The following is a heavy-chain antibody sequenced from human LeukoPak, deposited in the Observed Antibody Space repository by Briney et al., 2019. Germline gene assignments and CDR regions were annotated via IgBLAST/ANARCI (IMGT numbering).Heavy chain of an antibody. D-gene: IGHD2-2*01. CDR3: ARYQPGSAFDI. V-gene: IGHV4-39*01. CDR2: IYYSGST. J-gene: IGHJ3*02. Sequence: PSETLSLTCTVSGGSISSSSYYWGWIRQPPGKGLEWIGSIYYSGSTYYNPSLKSRVTISVETSKNQYSLKLSPVTAAHTAVYSCARYQPGSAFDIWGQGTMVTVSS. CDR1: GGSISSSSYY.